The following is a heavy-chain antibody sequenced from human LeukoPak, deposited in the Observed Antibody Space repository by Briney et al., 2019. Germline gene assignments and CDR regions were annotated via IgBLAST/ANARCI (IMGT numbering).Heavy chain of an antibody. J-gene: IGHJ4*02. Sequence: PSETLSLTCAVYGGSFSGYYWSWIRQPPGKGLEWIGEINHSGSTNYNPSLKSRVTISVDTSKNQFSLKLSSVTAADTAVYYCASDSYSYGYGYWGQGTLVTVSS. D-gene: IGHD5-18*01. CDR3: ASDSYSYGYGY. CDR1: GGSFSGYY. CDR2: INHSGST. V-gene: IGHV4-34*01.